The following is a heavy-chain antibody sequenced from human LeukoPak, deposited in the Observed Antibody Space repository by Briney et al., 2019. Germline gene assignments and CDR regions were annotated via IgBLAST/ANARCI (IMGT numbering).Heavy chain of an antibody. V-gene: IGHV3-21*01. CDR2: IRNNSSYYI. CDR3: ARDHSSSSHFDF. D-gene: IGHD6-6*01. CDR1: GFTFSSYS. J-gene: IGHJ4*02. Sequence: PGGSLRLSCAASGFTFSSYSMNWVRQAPGKGLEWVSSIRNNSSYYIYYADSVKGRFTVSRDNAKKSLYLQMNSLRAEDTAVYYCARDHSSSSHFDFWGQGTLVTVSS.